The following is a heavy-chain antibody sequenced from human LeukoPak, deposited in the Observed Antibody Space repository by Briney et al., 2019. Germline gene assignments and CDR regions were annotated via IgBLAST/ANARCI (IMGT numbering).Heavy chain of an antibody. D-gene: IGHD4-17*01. Sequence: ASVKVSCKASGGTFSSYAISWVRQAPGQGLEWMGGIIPIFGTANYAQKFQRRVTITADESTSTAYMELSSLRSEDTAVYYCAMGPHTVTTASFDYWGQGTLVTVSS. J-gene: IGHJ4*02. CDR2: IIPIFGTA. CDR3: AMGPHTVTTASFDY. V-gene: IGHV1-69*13. CDR1: GGTFSSYA.